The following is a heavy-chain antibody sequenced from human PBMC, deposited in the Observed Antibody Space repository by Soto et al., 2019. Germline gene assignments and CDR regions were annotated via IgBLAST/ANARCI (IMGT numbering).Heavy chain of an antibody. CDR3: ARGRRITIFGVVTPFDP. CDR1: GYTFTSYD. V-gene: IGHV1-8*01. D-gene: IGHD3-3*01. J-gene: IGHJ5*02. Sequence: ASVKVSCKASGYTFTSYDINWVRQATGQGFEWMGWMNPNSGNTGYAQKFQGRVTMTRNTSISTAYMELSSLRSEDTAVYYCARGRRITIFGVVTPFDPWGQGTLVTVSS. CDR2: MNPNSGNT.